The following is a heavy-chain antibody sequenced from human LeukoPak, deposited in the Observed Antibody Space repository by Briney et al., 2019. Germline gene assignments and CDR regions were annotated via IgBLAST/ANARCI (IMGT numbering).Heavy chain of an antibody. V-gene: IGHV4-38-2*01. CDR2: IYHSGST. CDR1: GYSISSGYY. J-gene: IGHJ3*02. CDR3: ARHGESVVVVAAMGAFDI. Sequence: PSETLSLTCAVSGYSISSGYYWGWIRQPPGKGLEWIGSIYHSGSTNYNPSLKSRVTISVDTSKNQFSLKLSSVTAADTAVYYCARHGESVVVVAAMGAFDIWGQGTMVTVSS. D-gene: IGHD2-15*01.